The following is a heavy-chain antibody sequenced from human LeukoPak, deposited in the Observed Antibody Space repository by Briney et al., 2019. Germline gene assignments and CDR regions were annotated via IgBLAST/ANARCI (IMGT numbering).Heavy chain of an antibody. Sequence: GGSLRLSCAASGFTFSSYSMAWVRQAPGKGLEWVSYISIRSSTIYYADSVKGRFTVSRDNAKNSLYVQMNSLRAEDTAVYYCARERDGYTHDAFDIWGQGTMVTVSS. CDR2: ISIRSSTI. CDR1: GFTFSSYS. V-gene: IGHV3-48*01. D-gene: IGHD5-24*01. CDR3: ARERDGYTHDAFDI. J-gene: IGHJ3*02.